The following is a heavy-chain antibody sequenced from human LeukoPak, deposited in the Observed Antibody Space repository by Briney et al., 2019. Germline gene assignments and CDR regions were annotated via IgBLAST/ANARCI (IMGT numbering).Heavy chain of an antibody. CDR2: VNTDGSST. D-gene: IGHD6-6*01. J-gene: IGHJ4*02. CDR3: ARGVSSFNYYFDY. CDR1: GFTFSSYW. Sequence: PGGSLRLSCAASGFTFSSYWMHWVRQAPGRGLFWVSRVNTDGSSTNYADSVKGRFTISRDNAKNTLYLQINSLGADDTAVYYCARGVSSFNYYFDYWGQGTLVTVSS. V-gene: IGHV3-74*01.